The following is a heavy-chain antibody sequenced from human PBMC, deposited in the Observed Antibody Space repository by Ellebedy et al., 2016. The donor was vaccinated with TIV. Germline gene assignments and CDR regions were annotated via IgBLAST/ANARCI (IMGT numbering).Heavy chain of an antibody. CDR2: IYSGGST. V-gene: IGHV3-53*04. Sequence: GESLKISCEASGFTVSASYLSWVRQAPGKGLEWVSTIYSGGSTNYADPVKGRFTISRHSSNNMLYLQMNTRRLEDTAVYYCASPGYYGPFDHWGRGTLVTVSS. CDR1: GFTVSASY. J-gene: IGHJ4*02. CDR3: ASPGYYGPFDH. D-gene: IGHD3-3*01.